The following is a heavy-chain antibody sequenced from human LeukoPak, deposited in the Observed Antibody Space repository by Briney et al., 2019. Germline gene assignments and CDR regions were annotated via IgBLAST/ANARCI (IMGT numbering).Heavy chain of an antibody. CDR2: LTSSSDTT. Sequence: GGSLRLSCAASGFTFSSYVMSWVRQAPGKGLEWVAALTSSSDTTYYGDSVKGRFTISRDNSKNTLYLQMNSLRADDTAVYYCARATTITTFGFDIWGQGTMVAVSS. V-gene: IGHV3-23*01. CDR3: ARATTITTFGFDI. D-gene: IGHD3-16*01. CDR1: GFTFSSYV. J-gene: IGHJ3*02.